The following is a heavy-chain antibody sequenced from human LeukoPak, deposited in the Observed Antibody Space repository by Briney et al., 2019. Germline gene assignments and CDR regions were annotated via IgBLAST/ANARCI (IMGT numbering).Heavy chain of an antibody. J-gene: IGHJ2*01. CDR3: ARSGNIAVAPWYFDL. CDR2: IYYSGST. D-gene: IGHD6-19*01. CDR1: GYSISSYY. V-gene: IGHV4-59*01. Sequence: PSETLSLTCTVSGYSISSYYWSWIRQPPGKGLEWIGYIYYSGSTNYTPSLKSRVTISVDTSKNHFSLDLRSVTAADTAVYYCARSGNIAVAPWYFDLWGRGTLVTVSS.